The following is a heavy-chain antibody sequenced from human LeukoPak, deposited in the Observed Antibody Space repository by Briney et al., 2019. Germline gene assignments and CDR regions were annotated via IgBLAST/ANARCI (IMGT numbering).Heavy chain of an antibody. Sequence: SVKVSCKASGYTFTSYHMHWVRQAPGQGLEWMGRIIPILGIANYAQKFQGRVTITADKSTSTAYMELSSLRSEDTAVYYCARGEEQLGGRFDPWGQGTLVTASS. CDR1: GYTFTSYH. CDR2: IIPILGIA. CDR3: ARGEEQLGGRFDP. J-gene: IGHJ5*02. V-gene: IGHV1-69*04. D-gene: IGHD6-6*01.